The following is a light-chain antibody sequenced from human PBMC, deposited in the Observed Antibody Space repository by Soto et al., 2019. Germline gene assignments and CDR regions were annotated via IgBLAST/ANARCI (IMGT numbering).Light chain of an antibody. CDR1: QSVSSD. V-gene: IGKV3-15*01. J-gene: IGKJ1*01. Sequence: MVMTQSPATLSVSPGERATLSCRAGQSVSSDVAWYQQKPGQAPRLLIYGASTRATGIPARFSGSGSGTDVSLAISSLESEDSAVYYCQHYNNGWAFGQGTKVEIK. CDR3: QHYNNGWA. CDR2: GAS.